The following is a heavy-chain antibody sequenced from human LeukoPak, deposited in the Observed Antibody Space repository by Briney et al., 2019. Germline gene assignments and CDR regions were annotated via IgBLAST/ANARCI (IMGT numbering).Heavy chain of an antibody. CDR3: TRAYWIGFHFDS. CDR1: GGSISSGDYF. D-gene: IGHD3-3*01. Sequence: SETLSLTCYVSGGSISSGDYFWTWIRQPPGKGLEYIGYIYYSGTTYYNPSLKSRITMSVDMSANQFSLRLTSVSAADTAVYYCTRAYWIGFHFDSWGQGILVSVSS. V-gene: IGHV4-30-4*01. CDR2: IYYSGTT. J-gene: IGHJ4*02.